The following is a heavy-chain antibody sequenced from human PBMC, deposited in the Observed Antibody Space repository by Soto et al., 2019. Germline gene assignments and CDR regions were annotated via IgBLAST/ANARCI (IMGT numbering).Heavy chain of an antibody. J-gene: IGHJ6*03. D-gene: IGHD3-3*01. CDR2: IRGKINNYAA. CDR3: TRSAGNFGVPPKAGVYYTYYMVV. V-gene: IGHV3-73*01. CDR1: GFSFSGST. Sequence: EVQLVESGGDLVQPGGSLKLSCAASGFSFSGSTIHWVRQASGKGLEWLGRIRGKINNYAAAYGASVKGRITMSRDDSQDTAYLQINSLKTEDTAVYYCTRSAGNFGVPPKAGVYYTYYMVVWGKGTPVTVSS.